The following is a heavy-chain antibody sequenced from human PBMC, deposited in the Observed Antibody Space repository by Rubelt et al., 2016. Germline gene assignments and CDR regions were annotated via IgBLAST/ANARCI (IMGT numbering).Heavy chain of an antibody. CDR3: ARVGGDGYNDY. CDR2: IYHSGST. CDR1: GYSIRSGSY. D-gene: IGHD5-24*01. V-gene: IGHV4-38-2*02. J-gene: IGHJ4*02. Sequence: QVQLQESGPGLVKPSETLSLTCIVSGYSIRSGSYWGWIRQPPGKGLEWIGSIYHSGSTYYNPSLKSRVTMSVDTSKNQFSRRLTSVTAADTAGYYCARVGGDGYNDYWGQGTLVTVSS.